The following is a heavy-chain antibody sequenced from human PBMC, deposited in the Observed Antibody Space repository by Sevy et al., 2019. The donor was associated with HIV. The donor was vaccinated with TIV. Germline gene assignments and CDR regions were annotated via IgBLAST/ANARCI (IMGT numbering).Heavy chain of an antibody. V-gene: IGHV3-23*01. J-gene: IGHJ5*02. Sequence: GVSLRLSCAASVFTFSSYAMSWVRQAPGKGLEWVSAISGSGGSTYYADSVKGRFTISRDNSKNTLYLQMNSLRAEDTAVYYCAKGGSPAKYNWFDPWGQGTLVTVSS. CDR2: ISGSGGST. CDR3: AKGGSPAKYNWFDP. CDR1: VFTFSSYA.